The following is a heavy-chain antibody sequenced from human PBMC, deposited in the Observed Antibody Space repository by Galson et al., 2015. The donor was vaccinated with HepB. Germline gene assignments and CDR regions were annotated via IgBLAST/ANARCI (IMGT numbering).Heavy chain of an antibody. V-gene: IGHV3-11*06. CDR1: GFIFDDFY. Sequence: LRLSCAASGFIFDDFYMNWIRQAPGKGLEWVSCISSSSYYINYADSVKGRFTVSRDNAKNSLSLQMNNLRADDTAVYYCAKGGSTDLDYYGIDVWGQGIMVTVSS. CDR3: AKGGSTDLDYYGIDV. D-gene: IGHD2-2*01. J-gene: IGHJ6*01. CDR2: ISSSSYYI.